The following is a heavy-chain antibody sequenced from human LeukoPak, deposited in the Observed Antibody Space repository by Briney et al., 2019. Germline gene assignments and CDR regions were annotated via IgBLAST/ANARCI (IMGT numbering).Heavy chain of an antibody. CDR3: ARGLGGSSPFDY. J-gene: IGHJ4*02. CDR1: GFTVSSNY. Sequence: HPGGSLRLSCAASGFTVSSNYMSWVRQAPGKGLEWVSIIYSGGSTFYADSVKGRFTISRDNSKNTLYLQMNSLRAEDTAVYYCARGLGGSSPFDYWGQGTLVTVSS. D-gene: IGHD1-26*01. CDR2: IYSGGST. V-gene: IGHV3-66*01.